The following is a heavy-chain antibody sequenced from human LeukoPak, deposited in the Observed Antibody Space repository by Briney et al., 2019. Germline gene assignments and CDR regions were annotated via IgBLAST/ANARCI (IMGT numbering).Heavy chain of an antibody. V-gene: IGHV1-69*05. Sequence: GASVKVSCKASGGTFSGYAISWVRQAPGQGLEWMGRIIPIFGTANYAQKFQGRVTITTDESTSTAYMELSSLRSEDTAVYYCASFCSSTSCYRYRDDAFDIWGQGTMVTVSS. J-gene: IGHJ3*02. CDR3: ASFCSSTSCYRYRDDAFDI. CDR1: GGTFSGYA. CDR2: IIPIFGTA. D-gene: IGHD2-2*01.